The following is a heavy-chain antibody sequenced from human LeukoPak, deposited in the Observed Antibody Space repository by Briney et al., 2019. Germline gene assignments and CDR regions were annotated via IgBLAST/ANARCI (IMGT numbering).Heavy chain of an antibody. D-gene: IGHD1-26*01. Sequence: SETLSPTCTVSGGSISSGSYYWSWIRQPAGKGLEWIGRIYTSGSTNYNPSLKSRVTISVDTSKNQLSLKLSSVTAADTAVYYCARDGVVGATKESYYYYMDVWGKGTTVTVSS. CDR2: IYTSGST. V-gene: IGHV4-61*02. J-gene: IGHJ6*03. CDR3: ARDGVVGATKESYYYYMDV. CDR1: GGSISSGSYY.